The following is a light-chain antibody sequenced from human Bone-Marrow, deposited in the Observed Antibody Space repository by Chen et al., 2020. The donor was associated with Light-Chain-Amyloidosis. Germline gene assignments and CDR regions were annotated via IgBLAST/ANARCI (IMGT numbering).Light chain of an antibody. CDR3: QVWDRSSDRPV. J-gene: IGLJ3*02. CDR1: NIGSTS. Sequence: SYVLTQPSSLSLAPGQTATNACGGNNIGSTSVHWYQQTPGQAPLLVVYDDSDRPSGIPERLSGSNSGNTATLTISRVEAGDEADYYCQVWDRSSDRPVFGGGTKLTVL. CDR2: DDS. V-gene: IGLV3-21*02.